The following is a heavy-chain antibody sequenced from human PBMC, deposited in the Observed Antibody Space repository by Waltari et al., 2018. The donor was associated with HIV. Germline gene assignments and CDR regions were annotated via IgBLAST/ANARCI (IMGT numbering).Heavy chain of an antibody. CDR1: GFTFTRYT. CDR3: VRDDPGYEPIDY. V-gene: IGHV3-21*02. J-gene: IGHJ4*02. CDR2: INTDNRES. Sequence: VRLMESGGGLVEPGGSLTISCAASGFTFTRYTMNWIRHIPGKGLGVPPSINTDNRESYYIDSMKGRFTISRDNAANSVFLHMDRLRVDDTAQYFCVRDDPGYEPIDYWGRGTRVTVSS. D-gene: IGHD2-2*01.